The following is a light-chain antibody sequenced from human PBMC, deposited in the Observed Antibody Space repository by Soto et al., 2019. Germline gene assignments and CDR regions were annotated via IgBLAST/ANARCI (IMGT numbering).Light chain of an antibody. CDR1: QSVSNNY. J-gene: IGKJ1*01. Sequence: EVVLNQSLGTPSLCPGERATLSCRASQSVSNNYLAWYQQRPGQAPRLLIYGASSRATGIPDRFSGSGSGTDFTLTISRLEPEDSAVYFCQHDSSQTLGQGTKVDIK. V-gene: IGKV3-20*01. CDR2: GAS. CDR3: QHDSSQT.